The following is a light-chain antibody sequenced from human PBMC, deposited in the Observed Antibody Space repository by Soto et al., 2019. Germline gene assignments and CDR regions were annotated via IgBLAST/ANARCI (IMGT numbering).Light chain of an antibody. Sequence: EIVLTQSPGTLSLSPGERASLSCRASQSVSSTYLAWYQQKPGQAPRLLIYGASNRATGIPDRFSGSGSGTDFTLTISRLEPEDFAVYYCQQFGNSPWTFGQETKVEIK. CDR1: QSVSSTY. J-gene: IGKJ1*01. V-gene: IGKV3-20*01. CDR2: GAS. CDR3: QQFGNSPWT.